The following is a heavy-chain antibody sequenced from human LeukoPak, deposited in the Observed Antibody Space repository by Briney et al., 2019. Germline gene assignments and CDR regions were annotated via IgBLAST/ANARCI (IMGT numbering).Heavy chain of an antibody. D-gene: IGHD1-26*01. CDR3: ARLTFGATEAY. CDR1: GFSVTNNY. V-gene: IGHV3-48*02. Sequence: GGSLRLSCAVSGFSVTNNYMSWVRQAPGKGLEWVSYISGTSSTTYYADSVKGRFTISRDNAKNSLYLQMNSLRDEDTAVYYCARLTFGATEAYWGQGALVTVSS. CDR2: ISGTSSTT. J-gene: IGHJ4*02.